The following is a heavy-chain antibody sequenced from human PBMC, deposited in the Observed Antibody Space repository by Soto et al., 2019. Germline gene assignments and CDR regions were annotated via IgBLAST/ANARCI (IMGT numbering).Heavy chain of an antibody. Sequence: QVQLQEAGPGLVKPSQTLSLTCTVSGGSISSGDYYWSWIRQPPGKGLEGIGYIYYSGSTYYNPSLKSRVTISVDTSKNQFSLKLSSVTAADTAVYYCARAAPYYDSSGFSYWGQGTLVTVSS. CDR1: GGSISSGDYY. CDR2: IYYSGST. CDR3: ARAAPYYDSSGFSY. D-gene: IGHD3-22*01. V-gene: IGHV4-30-4*01. J-gene: IGHJ4*02.